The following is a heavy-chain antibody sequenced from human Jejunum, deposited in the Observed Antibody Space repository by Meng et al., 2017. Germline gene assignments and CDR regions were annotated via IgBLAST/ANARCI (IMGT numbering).Heavy chain of an antibody. CDR2: IKQDGSEK. CDR3: ARDVVPAANFIYYYGMDV. D-gene: IGHD2-2*01. CDR1: GFTFSSYW. J-gene: IGHJ6*02. V-gene: IGHV3-7*01. Sequence: GESLKISCGASGFTFSSYWMSWVRQAPGKGLEWVANIKQDGSEKYYVDSVKGRFTITRDNAKNSLFLQMNSLRAEDTAVYYCARDVVPAANFIYYYGMDVWGQGTTVTVSS.